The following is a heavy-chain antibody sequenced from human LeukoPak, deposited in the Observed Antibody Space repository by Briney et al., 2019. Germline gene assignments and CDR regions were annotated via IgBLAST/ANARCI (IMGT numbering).Heavy chain of an antibody. J-gene: IGHJ5*02. V-gene: IGHV2-5*02. CDR1: GFSLNTGDVG. CDR2: ISRDDDQ. Sequence: GPRLVKPTQTLTLTCTFSGFSLNTGDVGVGWIRQPPVKALVWLALISRDDDQRYSPSLKNRLTITKDTSKNQVVLTMTNMDPVDTATYYCAHTGSRHGDHWFDPWGQGPVLSVFS. CDR3: AHTGSRHGDHWFDP. D-gene: IGHD7-27*01.